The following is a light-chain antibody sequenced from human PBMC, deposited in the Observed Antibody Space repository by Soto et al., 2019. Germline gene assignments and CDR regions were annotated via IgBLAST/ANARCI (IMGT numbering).Light chain of an antibody. Sequence: DIQMTQSPSSVSASVGDRVTITCRASQDISSWLAWYQQKPGKAPNLLIYAASSLQSGVPSRFSGSGSGTDLTLTINSLQPEDIATYYCQQTNSFPRTFGQGTKVDIK. CDR2: AAS. CDR1: QDISSW. J-gene: IGKJ1*01. V-gene: IGKV1-12*01. CDR3: QQTNSFPRT.